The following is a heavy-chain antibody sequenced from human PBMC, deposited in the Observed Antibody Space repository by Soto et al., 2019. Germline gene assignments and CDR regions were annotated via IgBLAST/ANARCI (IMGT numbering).Heavy chain of an antibody. D-gene: IGHD3-3*01. CDR3: ARDSITIFGGGMDV. J-gene: IGHJ6*02. Sequence: VGSLRLSCVASDFTFSTYSMNWVRQAPGKGLEWVAYISATSNHIYYADSLKGRFTISRDNAKTSLYLHMNSLRAEDAAVYFCARDSITIFGGGMDVWGQGTTVTVSS. CDR2: ISATSNHI. CDR1: DFTFSTYS. V-gene: IGHV3-21*01.